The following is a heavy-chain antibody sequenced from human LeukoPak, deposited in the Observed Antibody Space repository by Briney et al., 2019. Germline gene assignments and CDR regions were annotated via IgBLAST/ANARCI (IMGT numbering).Heavy chain of an antibody. Sequence: GGSLRLSCAASGFAVSSNHMTWVRQAPGKGLEWVSAISGSGGSTYYADSVKGRFTISRDNSKNTLYLQMNSLRAEDTAVYYCAKGKAAIIAAAGSVFDYWGQGTLVTVSS. CDR1: GFAVSSNH. CDR2: ISGSGGST. V-gene: IGHV3-23*01. CDR3: AKGKAAIIAAAGSVFDY. J-gene: IGHJ4*02. D-gene: IGHD6-13*01.